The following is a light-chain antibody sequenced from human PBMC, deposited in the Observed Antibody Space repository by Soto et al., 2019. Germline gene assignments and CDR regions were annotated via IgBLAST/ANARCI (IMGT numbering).Light chain of an antibody. J-gene: IGKJ4*01. CDR1: ESVSSSY. V-gene: IGKV3-20*01. CDR2: GAS. Sequence: EIVLTQSPGTLSLSPGERATLSCRASESVSSSYLAWYQQKPGQAPRLLIYGASSRATGIPDRFSGSGSGTDFTLTISILQPDDFATYYCQQYDNYPLTFGGGTKVDI. CDR3: QQYDNYPLT.